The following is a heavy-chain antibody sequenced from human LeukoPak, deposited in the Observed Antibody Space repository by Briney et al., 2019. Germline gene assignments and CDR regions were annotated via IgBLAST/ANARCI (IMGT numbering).Heavy chain of an antibody. J-gene: IGHJ4*02. V-gene: IGHV3-30*04. CDR1: NFPFIGYT. CDR3: TREGRFKAQHLFDY. CDR2: IPYDGSQN. Sequence: GGSLRLSCAASNFPFIGYTMHWVRQAPGKGLEWVAGIPYDGSQNSYADSVKGRFSISRDNSKSALYLQLSSLRPEDTAVYYCTREGRFKAQHLFDYWGQGTLVTVSS. D-gene: IGHD2-2*01.